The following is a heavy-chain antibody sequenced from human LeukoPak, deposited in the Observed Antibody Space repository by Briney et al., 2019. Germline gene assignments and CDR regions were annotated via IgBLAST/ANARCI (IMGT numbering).Heavy chain of an antibody. CDR3: ARDDCSSTSCYRYYGMDV. J-gene: IGHJ6*02. Sequence: PGGSLRLSCAASGFTFSSYAMHWVRQAPGKGLEWVAVISYDGSNKYYADSVKGRFTISRDNSKNTLYLQMNSLRAEDTAVYYCARDDCSSTSCYRYYGMDVWGQGTTVTVSS. CDR1: GFTFSSYA. D-gene: IGHD2-2*01. CDR2: ISYDGSNK. V-gene: IGHV3-30-3*01.